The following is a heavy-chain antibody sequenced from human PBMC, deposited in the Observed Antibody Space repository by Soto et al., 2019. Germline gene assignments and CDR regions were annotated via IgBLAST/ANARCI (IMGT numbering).Heavy chain of an antibody. J-gene: IGHJ3*02. Sequence: ASVKVSCKASGYTFTSYEINWVRQATGQGLEWMGGMNPNRGNTGYAQKVQGRVTMTRNTSISTAYMELSSLRSEDTAVYYCARATLDRDAFDIWGQGTMVTV. CDR3: ARATLDRDAFDI. V-gene: IGHV1-8*01. CDR1: GYTFTSYE. CDR2: MNPNRGNT.